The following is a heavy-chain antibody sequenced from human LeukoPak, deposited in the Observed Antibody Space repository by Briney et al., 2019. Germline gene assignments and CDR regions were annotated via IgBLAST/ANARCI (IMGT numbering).Heavy chain of an antibody. Sequence: PGGSLRLSCAASGFTFSSYWMHWVRHAPGKGLVWVSRINSDGSSTSYADSVKGRFTISRDNAKNTLYLQMNSLRAEDTAVYYCARAVSGWHSSGWYVWWFDPWGQGTLVTVSS. CDR3: ARAVSGWHSSGWYVWWFDP. D-gene: IGHD6-19*01. CDR2: INSDGSST. CDR1: GFTFSSYW. V-gene: IGHV3-74*01. J-gene: IGHJ5*02.